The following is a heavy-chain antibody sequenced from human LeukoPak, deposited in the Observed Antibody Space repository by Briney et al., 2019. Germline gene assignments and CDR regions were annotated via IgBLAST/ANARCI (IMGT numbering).Heavy chain of an antibody. J-gene: IGHJ2*01. Sequence: PGGSLRLSCAASGFTFSSYDMHWVRQATGKGLEWVSAIGTAGDTYYPGSVKGRFTISRENAKNSLYLQMNSLRAGDTAVYYCARGARSYWYFDLWGRGTLVTASS. CDR3: ARGARSYWYFDL. V-gene: IGHV3-13*01. CDR1: GFTFSSYD. CDR2: IGTAGDT.